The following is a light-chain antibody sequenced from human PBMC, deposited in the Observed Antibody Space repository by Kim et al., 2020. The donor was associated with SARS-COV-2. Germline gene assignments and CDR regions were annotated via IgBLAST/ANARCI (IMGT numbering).Light chain of an antibody. Sequence: EIVLTQSPATLSLSPGERATLSCRASRSVSSNVAWYQQKPGQAPRLLIYDASNRATGIPARLSGSGSGTDFTLTISSLQPEDFAVYYCQQRSNWPRSLTFGGGTKVDIK. CDR2: DAS. CDR1: RSVSSN. CDR3: QQRSNWPRSLT. J-gene: IGKJ4*01. V-gene: IGKV3-11*01.